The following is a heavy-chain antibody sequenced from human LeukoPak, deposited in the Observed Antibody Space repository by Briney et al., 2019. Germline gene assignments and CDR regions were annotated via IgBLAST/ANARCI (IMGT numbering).Heavy chain of an antibody. CDR1: GGSISSSSYY. Sequence: SETLSLTCTVSGGSISSSSYYWGWIRQPPGKGLEWIGSIYYSGSTYYNPSLKSRVTISVDTSKNQFSLKLSSVTAADTAVYYCARVSSRTTPQGYYYYYMDVWGKGTTVTVSS. D-gene: IGHD1-1*01. CDR3: ARVSSRTTPQGYYYYYMDV. J-gene: IGHJ6*03. CDR2: IYYSGST. V-gene: IGHV4-39*07.